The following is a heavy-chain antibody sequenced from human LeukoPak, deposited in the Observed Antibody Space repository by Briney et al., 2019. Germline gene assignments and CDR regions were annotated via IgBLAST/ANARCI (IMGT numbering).Heavy chain of an antibody. D-gene: IGHD1-26*01. V-gene: IGHV3-15*01. CDR2: IKTKTDDGET. Sequence: PGGSLRLSCAASGFTFSDARMNWVRQAPGKGLEWVGRIKTKTDDGETDYSAHVKTRFTISRDDSTTTLYLQMNGLKTEDTAIYYCTTYVGATAYWGQGTLVTVSS. J-gene: IGHJ4*02. CDR3: TTYVGATAY. CDR1: GFTFSDAR.